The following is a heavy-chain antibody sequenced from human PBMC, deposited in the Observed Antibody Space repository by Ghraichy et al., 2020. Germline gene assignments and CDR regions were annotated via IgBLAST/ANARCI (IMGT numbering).Heavy chain of an antibody. CDR3: AGDITGNYSIDY. CDR1: GFTFSGHA. CDR2: ISDDGNRK. D-gene: IGHD1-26*01. V-gene: IGHV3-30-3*01. J-gene: IGHJ4*02. Sequence: LSLTCAASGFTFSGHAMHCVRQAPGKGLEWVAFISDDGNRKHYADSVKGRFTISRDNSKNTLYLQMNSLRGEDTALYFCAGDITGNYSIDYWGQGTLVTVSS.